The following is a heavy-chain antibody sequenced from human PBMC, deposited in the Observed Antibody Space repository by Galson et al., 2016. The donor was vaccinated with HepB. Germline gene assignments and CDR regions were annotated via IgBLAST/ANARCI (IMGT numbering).Heavy chain of an antibody. CDR2: IYYSGNT. CDR1: GGSISSGTSY. J-gene: IGHJ4*02. Sequence: TLSLTCTVSGGSISSGTSYWSWIRQHPGKGLEWIGYIYYSGNTYYNPSLKSRITISVDTSKNQFSLKLSSVTAADTAVYYCAREGSYGDYSFDYWGQGALVTVSS. V-gene: IGHV4-31*03. D-gene: IGHD4-17*01. CDR3: AREGSYGDYSFDY.